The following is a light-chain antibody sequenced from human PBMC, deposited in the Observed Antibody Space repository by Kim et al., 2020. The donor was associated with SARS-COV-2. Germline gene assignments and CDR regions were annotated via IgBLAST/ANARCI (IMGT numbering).Light chain of an antibody. CDR3: QHYVSSPWT. CDR1: QTITNTY. J-gene: IGKJ1*01. V-gene: IGKV3-20*01. Sequence: SPGERATLACRASQTITNTYLAWYQQKSGQTPRVLIYGASRRTPGIPDRFTGSGSGTDFTLTISRLEPEDFAVYYCQHYVSSPWTFGQGTKVDIK. CDR2: GAS.